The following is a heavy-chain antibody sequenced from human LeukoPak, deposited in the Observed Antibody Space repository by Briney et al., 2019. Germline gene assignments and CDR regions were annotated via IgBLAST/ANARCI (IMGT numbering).Heavy chain of an antibody. CDR3: ARVKDQLGDAFDI. CDR1: GGSFSGYY. V-gene: IGHV4-34*01. D-gene: IGHD1-1*01. CDR2: INHSGST. Sequence: PWETLSLTCAVYGGSFSGYYWSWIRQPPGKGLEWIGEINHSGSTNYNPSLKSRVTISVDTSKNQFSLKLSSVTAADTAVYYCARVKDQLGDAFDIWGQGTMVTVSS. J-gene: IGHJ3*02.